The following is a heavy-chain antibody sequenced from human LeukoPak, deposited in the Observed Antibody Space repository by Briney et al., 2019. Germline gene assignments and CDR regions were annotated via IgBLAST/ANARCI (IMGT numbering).Heavy chain of an antibody. J-gene: IGHJ4*02. CDR1: GFNFSIYW. Sequence: GGSLRLSCVVSGFNFSIYWMSWVRQAPGKGLEWVANIDQEGGEQNYVDSVKGRFSISRDNAKTSVYLQMNSLKVEDTAFYYCARSKAGGYWGQGTLVTVSS. CDR3: ARSKAGGY. V-gene: IGHV3-7*01. CDR2: IDQEGGEQ. D-gene: IGHD3-10*01.